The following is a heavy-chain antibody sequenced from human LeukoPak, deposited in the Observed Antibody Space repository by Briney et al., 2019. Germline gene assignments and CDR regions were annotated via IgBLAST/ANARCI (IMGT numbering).Heavy chain of an antibody. CDR3: ALEGGATYDAFDI. V-gene: IGHV4-61*02. D-gene: IGHD1-26*01. J-gene: IGHJ3*02. CDR2: IYTSGST. CDR1: GGSISSGSYY. Sequence: SETLSLTCTVSGGSISSGSYYWSWIRQPAGKGLEWIGRIYTSGSTNYNPSLKSRVTISVDTSKNQFSLKLSPVTAADTAVYYCALEGGATYDAFDIWGQGTMVTVSS.